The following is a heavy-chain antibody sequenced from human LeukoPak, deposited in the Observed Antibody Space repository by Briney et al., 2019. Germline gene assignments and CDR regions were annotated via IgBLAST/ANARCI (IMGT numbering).Heavy chain of an antibody. Sequence: ASVKVSCKASGYTFTSYGISWVRQAPGQGLEWMGWISAYNGNTKYAQKLQGRVTMTTDTSTSTAYMELRSLRSDDTAVYYCARDWSIAARLGPPFDYWGQGTLVTVSS. CDR1: GYTFTSYG. D-gene: IGHD6-6*01. J-gene: IGHJ4*02. V-gene: IGHV1-18*01. CDR3: ARDWSIAARLGPPFDY. CDR2: ISAYNGNT.